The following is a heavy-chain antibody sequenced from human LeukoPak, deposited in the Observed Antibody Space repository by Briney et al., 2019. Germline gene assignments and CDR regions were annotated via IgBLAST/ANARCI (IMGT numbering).Heavy chain of an antibody. D-gene: IGHD2-8*01. CDR2: INSDGSTT. CDR1: GFTFNSYW. CDR3: ARGGVAGGFDL. J-gene: IGHJ3*01. Sequence: GGSLRLSCATSGFTFNSYWMPWVRQAPGKGLVWVSGINSDGSTTSFADSVKGRFTISRDNAKNTLYLQMNSLRADDTAVYYCARGGVAGGFDLWGQGTMVTVSS. V-gene: IGHV3-74*01.